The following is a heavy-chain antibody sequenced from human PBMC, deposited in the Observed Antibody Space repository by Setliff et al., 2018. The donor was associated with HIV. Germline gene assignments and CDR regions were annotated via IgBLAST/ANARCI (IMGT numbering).Heavy chain of an antibody. CDR1: GFTFSDYA. Sequence: GGSLRLSCAASGFTFSDYAMNWVRQAPGEGLEWVSTISGSGVSTYYADSVKGRFTISRDNSKNTLYLQMSRLKSEDTAVYFCGRNGCSGDSYFCDLDSWGQGTLVTVSS. D-gene: IGHD2-21*02. J-gene: IGHJ4*02. CDR3: GRNGCSGDSYFCDLDS. CDR2: ISGSGVST. V-gene: IGHV3-23*01.